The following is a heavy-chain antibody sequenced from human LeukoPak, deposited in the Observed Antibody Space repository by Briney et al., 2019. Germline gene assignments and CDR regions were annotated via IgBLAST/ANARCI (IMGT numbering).Heavy chain of an antibody. CDR2: INPNSGGT. CDR1: GYTFTGYY. J-gene: IGHJ5*02. D-gene: IGHD2-15*01. V-gene: IGHV1-2*02. Sequence: EASVKVSCKASGYTFTGYYMHWVRQAPGQGLEWMGWINPNSGGTNYAQKFQGRVTMTRDTSISTAYMELSRLRSDDTAVYYCARDGGSEGFGRAALYNWFDPWGQGTLVTVSS. CDR3: ARDGGSEGFGRAALYNWFDP.